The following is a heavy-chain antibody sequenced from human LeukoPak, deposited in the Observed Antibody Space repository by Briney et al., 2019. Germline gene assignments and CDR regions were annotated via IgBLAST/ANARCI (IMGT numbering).Heavy chain of an antibody. CDR2: ISGDCGST. J-gene: IGHJ5*02. CDR1: GFTFDDYA. V-gene: IGHV3-43*02. D-gene: IGHD3-16*02. Sequence: GTLRLSCAASGFTFDDYAMHWVRQAPGNGLEWVSLISGDCGSTYYADSVKGRFTISRDNSKNSLYLQMNSLRTEDTALYYCAKDYDYVWGSYRANWFDPWGQGTLVTVSS. CDR3: AKDYDYVWGSYRANWFDP.